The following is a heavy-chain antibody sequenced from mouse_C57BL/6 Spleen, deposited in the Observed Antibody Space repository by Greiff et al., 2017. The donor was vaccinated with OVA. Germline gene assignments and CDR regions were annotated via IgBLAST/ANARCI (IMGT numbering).Heavy chain of an antibody. D-gene: IGHD1-1*01. CDR3: TRRGSSYWYFAV. CDR1: GYTFTDYE. Sequence: QVQLQQSGAELVRPGASVTLSCKASGYTFTDYEMHWVKQTPVHGLEWIGAIDPETGGTSYNQKFKGKAILTADKSSSTAYMGLRSLTSEDSAVYDCTRRGSSYWYFAVWGTGTTVTVSS. J-gene: IGHJ1*03. CDR2: IDPETGGT. V-gene: IGHV1-15*01.